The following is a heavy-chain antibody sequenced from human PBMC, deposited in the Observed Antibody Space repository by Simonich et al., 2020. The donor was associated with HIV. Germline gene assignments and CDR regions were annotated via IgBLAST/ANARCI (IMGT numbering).Heavy chain of an antibody. D-gene: IGHD3-22*01. CDR1: GYTLTELS. CDR3: AAVKYYYDSSGFSYDGVDV. CDR2: VNPEDGET. V-gene: IGHV1-24*01. J-gene: IGHJ3*01. Sequence: QVQLLQSGAEVKKPGASVKVSCKVSGYTLTELSMQWVRQAPGKGVEWMGGVNPEDGETIYAQKFKGRVTMTEDSSTDTAHMELSSLTSEDTAVYFCAAVKYYYDSSGFSYDGVDVWGQGTMVTVSS.